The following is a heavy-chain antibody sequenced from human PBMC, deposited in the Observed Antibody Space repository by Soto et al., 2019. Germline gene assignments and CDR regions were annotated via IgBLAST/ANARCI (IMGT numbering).Heavy chain of an antibody. D-gene: IGHD6-13*01. V-gene: IGHV4-4*07. CDR2: IYTSGST. CDR3: ARGGGSRWYRRINYFDC. J-gene: IGHJ4*02. CDR1: GGSISSYY. Sequence: PSETLSLTCTVSGGSISSYYWSWIRQPAGKGLEWIGRIYTSGSTNYNPSLKSRVTMSVDTSKNQFSLKLSSVTAADTAVYYCARGGGSRWYRRINYFDCCGQGPLVTVSS.